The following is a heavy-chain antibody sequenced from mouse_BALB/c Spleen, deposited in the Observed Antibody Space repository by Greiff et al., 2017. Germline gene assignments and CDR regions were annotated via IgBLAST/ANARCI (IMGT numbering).Heavy chain of an antibody. CDR1: GYTFTSYY. CDR3: ARDGTWYFDV. Sequence: VQLQQSGPELVKPGASVKMSCKASGYTFTSYYIHWVKQRPGQGLEWIGWIYPGDGSTKYNEKFKGKTTLTADKSSSTAYMLLSSLTSEDSAIYFCARDGTWYFDVWGAGTTVTVSS. D-gene: IGHD2-1*01. V-gene: IGHV1S56*01. J-gene: IGHJ1*01. CDR2: IYPGDGST.